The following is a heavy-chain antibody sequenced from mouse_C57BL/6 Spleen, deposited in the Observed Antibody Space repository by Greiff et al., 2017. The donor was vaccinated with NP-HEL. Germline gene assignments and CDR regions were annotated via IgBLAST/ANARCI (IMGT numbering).Heavy chain of an antibody. CDR2: IYPRSGNT. CDR3: ARRGDITTVVATDY. V-gene: IGHV1-81*01. D-gene: IGHD1-1*01. CDR1: GYTFTSYG. J-gene: IGHJ2*01. Sequence: VKLMESGAELARPGASVKLSCKASGYTFTSYGISWVKQRTGQGLEWIGEIYPRSGNTYYNEKFKGKATLTADKSSSTAYMELRSLTSEDSAVYFCARRGDITTVVATDYWGQGTTLTVSS.